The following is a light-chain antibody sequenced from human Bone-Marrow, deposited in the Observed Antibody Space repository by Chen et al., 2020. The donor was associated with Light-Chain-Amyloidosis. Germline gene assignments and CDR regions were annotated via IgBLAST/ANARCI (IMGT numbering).Light chain of an antibody. CDR2: AVS. J-gene: IGLJ1*01. V-gene: IGLV2-14*01. CDR3: SSFTSSSSYV. Sequence: QSALTQPASVSGSPGQSITISCTGTSGDVVTYNYVSWYQQHPGNAPKVMIYAVSNRPSGVSNRFSGSKSGNTASLTSSGRQAEDEADYYCSSFTSSSSYVFGPGTKVTVL. CDR1: SGDVVTYNY.